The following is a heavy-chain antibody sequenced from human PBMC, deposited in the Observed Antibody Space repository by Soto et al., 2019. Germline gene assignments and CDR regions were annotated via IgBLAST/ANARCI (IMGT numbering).Heavy chain of an antibody. J-gene: IGHJ4*02. CDR3: TTFDY. Sequence: EVQLLESGGGLVQPGGSLRLSCAASGVTFSTYAMSWVRQAPGKGLEWVSRISGSGANTYYADSVRGRFTTSRDNSKNTLFMQMNSLRAEDAAVYYCTTFDYWGPGTQVTVSS. V-gene: IGHV3-23*01. CDR1: GVTFSTYA. CDR2: ISGSGANT.